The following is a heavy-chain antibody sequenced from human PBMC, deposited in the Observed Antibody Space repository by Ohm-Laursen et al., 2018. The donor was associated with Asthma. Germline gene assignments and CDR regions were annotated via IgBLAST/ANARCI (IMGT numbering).Heavy chain of an antibody. CDR2: IYYSGST. V-gene: IGHV4-59*01. Sequence: GTLSLTCTVSGGSISSYYWSWIRQPPGKGLEWIGYIYYSGSTNYNPSLKSRVTISVDTSKNQFSLKLSSVTAADTAVYYCARPSRSDFWSGSYAFDIWGQGTMVTVSS. J-gene: IGHJ3*02. CDR3: ARPSRSDFWSGSYAFDI. D-gene: IGHD3-3*01. CDR1: GGSISSYY.